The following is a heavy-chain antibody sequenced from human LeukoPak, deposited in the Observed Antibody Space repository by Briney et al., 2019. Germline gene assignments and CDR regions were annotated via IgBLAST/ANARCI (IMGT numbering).Heavy chain of an antibody. CDR2: ISGSGGST. CDR3: AKGVLSAYQQQLLPLPYFDY. J-gene: IGHJ4*02. Sequence: SCKASGGTFSTYAMSWVRQAPGKGLEWVSAISGSGGSTYYADSVKGRFTISRDNSKNTLYLQMNSLRAEDTAVYYCAKGVLSAYQQQLLPLPYFDYWGQGTLVTVSS. CDR1: GGTFSTYA. V-gene: IGHV3-23*01. D-gene: IGHD6-13*01.